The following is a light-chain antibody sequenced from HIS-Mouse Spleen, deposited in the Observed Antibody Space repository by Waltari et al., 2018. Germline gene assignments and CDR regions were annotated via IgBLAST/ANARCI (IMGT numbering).Light chain of an antibody. J-gene: IGKJ1*01. Sequence: DIVMTQSPDSLAVSLGERATINCKSSQSVLYSSNNKNYLAWYQQKPGQPPKLLIYWASTRESGVPDRFSGGGSGTDFTLTISSLQAEDVAVYYCQQYQAFGQGTKVEIK. V-gene: IGKV4-1*01. CDR3: QQYQA. CDR1: QSVLYSSNNKNY. CDR2: WAS.